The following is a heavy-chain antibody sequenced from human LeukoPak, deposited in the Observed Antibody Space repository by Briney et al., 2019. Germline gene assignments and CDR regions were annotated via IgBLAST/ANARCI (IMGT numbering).Heavy chain of an antibody. Sequence: GASVKVSCKASGYTFPGYGISWVRQAPGQGLEWMGWINTYNGNTNYAQKLQGRVTLTTDTSTSTTYMELRSLRSDDTAMYYCARHRLGYCTNAVCSQDYWGQGTLVTVSS. CDR1: GYTFPGYG. CDR3: ARHRLGYCTNAVCSQDY. J-gene: IGHJ4*02. CDR2: INTYNGNT. D-gene: IGHD2-8*01. V-gene: IGHV1-18*01.